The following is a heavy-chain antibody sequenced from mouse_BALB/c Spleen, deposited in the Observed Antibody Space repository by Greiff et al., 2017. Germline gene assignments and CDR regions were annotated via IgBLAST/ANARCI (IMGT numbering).Heavy chain of an antibody. J-gene: IGHJ2*01. D-gene: IGHD1-2*01. V-gene: IGHV1S81*02. Sequence: VKLMESGAELVKPGASVKLSCKASGYTFTSYYMYWVKQRPGQGLEWIGEINPSNGGTNFNEKFKSKATLTVDKSSSTAYMQLSSLTSEDSAVYYCTRGATALYFDYWGQGTTLTVSS. CDR1: GYTFTSYY. CDR2: INPSNGGT. CDR3: TRGATALYFDY.